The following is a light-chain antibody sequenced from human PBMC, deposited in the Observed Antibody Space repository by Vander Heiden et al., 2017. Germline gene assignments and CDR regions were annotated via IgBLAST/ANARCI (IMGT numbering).Light chain of an antibody. V-gene: IGKV3-11*01. J-gene: IGKJ5*01. CDR2: DAS. CDR3: QQRRNWPPIT. Sequence: VLPPSPAPLSLSPGSIATPSCRASQSVTSYLAWYQQKPGQAPMLLIYDASNRATGIPARFSGSGSGTDFTLTISSLEPEDFAVYYCQQRRNWPPITFGQRTRLEIK. CDR1: QSVTSY.